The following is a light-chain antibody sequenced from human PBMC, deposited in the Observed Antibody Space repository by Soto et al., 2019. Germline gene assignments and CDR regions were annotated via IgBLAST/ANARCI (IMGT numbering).Light chain of an antibody. CDR2: DVT. CDR1: SSDVGAYDY. Sequence: QPVLTQPASVSGSPGQSITISCTGTSSDVGAYDYVSWYQHHPGKAPKLMIYDVTNRPSGVSSRFSGSKSGNTASLTISGLQAEDEADYYCSSYTSSSTYVFGTGTKLTVL. J-gene: IGLJ1*01. V-gene: IGLV2-14*03. CDR3: SSYTSSSTYV.